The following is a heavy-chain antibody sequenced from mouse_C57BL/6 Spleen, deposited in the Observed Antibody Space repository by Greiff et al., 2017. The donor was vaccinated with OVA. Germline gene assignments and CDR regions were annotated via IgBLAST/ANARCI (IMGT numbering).Heavy chain of an antibody. CDR1: GYTFTSYG. V-gene: IGHV1-81*01. CDR2: IYPRSGNT. CDR3: ARSNALYAMDY. Sequence: QVQLQQSGAELARPGASVKLSCKASGYTFTSYGISWVKQRTGQGLEWIGEIYPRSGNTYYNEKFKGKATLTADKSSSTAYMELRSLTSEDSAVYFCARSNALYAMDYWGQGTSVTVSS. J-gene: IGHJ4*01.